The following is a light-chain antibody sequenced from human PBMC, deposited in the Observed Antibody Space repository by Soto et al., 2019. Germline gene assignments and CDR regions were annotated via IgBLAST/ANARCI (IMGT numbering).Light chain of an antibody. CDR3: CSYAGSLTHLV. CDR2: GGS. Sequence: QSVLTQPASVSGSPGQSITISCTGTSSDVGSYNLVSWYQQHPDKAPRLIIYGGSKRPSGVSNRFSGSKSGNTASLTISGLQAEDEADYYCCSYAGSLTHLVFGGGTKLTVL. V-gene: IGLV2-23*01. J-gene: IGLJ2*01. CDR1: SSDVGSYNL.